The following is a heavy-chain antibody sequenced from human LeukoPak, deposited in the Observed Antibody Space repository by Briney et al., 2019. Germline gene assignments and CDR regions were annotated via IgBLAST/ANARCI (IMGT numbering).Heavy chain of an antibody. V-gene: IGHV4-61*01. CDR2: IYYSGST. CDR3: ARDRGDYSWFDP. D-gene: IGHD4-17*01. Sequence: SSETLSLTCTVSGGSIITTNYYWSWIRQPPGKGLEWIAYIYYSGSTNYNPSLKSRVAISVDTSKNQFSLKLSSVIAADTAVYYCARDRGDYSWFDPWGQGTLVTVSS. J-gene: IGHJ5*02. CDR1: GGSIITTNYY.